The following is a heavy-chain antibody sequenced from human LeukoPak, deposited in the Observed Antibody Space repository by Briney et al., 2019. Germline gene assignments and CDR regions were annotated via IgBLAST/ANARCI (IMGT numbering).Heavy chain of an antibody. CDR3: ARRYCSGADCYGGDSYYYMDV. V-gene: IGHV4-39*01. J-gene: IGHJ6*03. D-gene: IGHD2-2*01. Sequence: SETLSLTCSVSGGTISTSLYYWGWIRQPPGKGLEWIGSLYYSGRTYYNPSLKSRVTISIDTSKNQFSLRLTSVTAADTAVYYCARRYCSGADCYGGDSYYYMDVWGKGTTVTISS. CDR2: LYYSGRT. CDR1: GGTISTSLYY.